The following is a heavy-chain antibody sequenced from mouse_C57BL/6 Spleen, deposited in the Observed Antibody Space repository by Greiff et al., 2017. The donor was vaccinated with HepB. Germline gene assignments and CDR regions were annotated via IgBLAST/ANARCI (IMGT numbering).Heavy chain of an antibody. CDR3: ARYYGSSFIEAMDY. V-gene: IGHV5-4*01. Sequence: EVQGVESGGGLVKPGGSLKLSCAASGFTFSSYAMSWVRQTPEKRLEWVATISDGGSYTYYPDNVKGRFTISRDNAKNNLYLQMSHLKSEDTAMYYCARYYGSSFIEAMDYWGQGTSVTVSS. D-gene: IGHD1-1*01. J-gene: IGHJ4*01. CDR1: GFTFSSYA. CDR2: ISDGGSYT.